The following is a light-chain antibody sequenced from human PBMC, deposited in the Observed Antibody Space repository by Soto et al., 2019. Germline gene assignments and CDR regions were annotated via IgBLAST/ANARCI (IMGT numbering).Light chain of an antibody. J-gene: IGKJ1*01. CDR2: DAS. CDR1: QSISSW. V-gene: IGKV1-5*01. CDR3: QQYNSYGT. Sequence: DIQMTQSPSTLSSSVGDRVTITCRASQSISSWLAWYQQKPGKAPKLLIYDASSLESGVPSRFSGSGSGTEFTLTISRLQPDDFATYECQQYNSYGTFGQGTKVEIK.